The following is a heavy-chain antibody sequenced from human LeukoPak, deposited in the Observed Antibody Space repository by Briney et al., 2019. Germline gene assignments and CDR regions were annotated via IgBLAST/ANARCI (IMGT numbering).Heavy chain of an antibody. CDR1: GFTVSTNH. J-gene: IGHJ6*04. CDR3: ARDREVVTAKAQMDV. D-gene: IGHD2-21*02. CDR2: IYNDANT. V-gene: IGHV3-53*01. Sequence: GGSLRLSCAVSGFTVSTNHMSWVRQAPGKGLEWVSVIYNDANTYYTDSVKGRFTISRDNSKNTVFLQVNSLRAEDTAVYYCARDREVVTAKAQMDVWGKGTTVTVSS.